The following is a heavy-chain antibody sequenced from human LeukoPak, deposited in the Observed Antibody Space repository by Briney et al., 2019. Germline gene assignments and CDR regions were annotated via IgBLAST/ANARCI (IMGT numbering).Heavy chain of an antibody. CDR2: ISSSGSTI. CDR1: GFTFTDYY. V-gene: IGHV3-11*04. J-gene: IGHJ4*02. Sequence: GGSLRLSCAASGFTFTDYYISWVRQAPGKGLEWVSYISSSGSTIYYADSVKGRFTISRDNAKNSLYLQMNSLRAEDTAVYYCAKRNYGSGISLNYWGQGTLVTVSS. D-gene: IGHD3-10*01. CDR3: AKRNYGSGISLNY.